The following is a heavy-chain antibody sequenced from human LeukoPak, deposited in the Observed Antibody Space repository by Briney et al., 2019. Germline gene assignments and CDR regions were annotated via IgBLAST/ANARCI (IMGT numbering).Heavy chain of an antibody. V-gene: IGHV4-59*01. CDR3: ARDKAVAGSYYYYGMDV. CDR2: VCHSGSS. J-gene: IGHJ6*02. CDR1: GGVISGYC. Sequence: PSGTLSVSCSVTGGVISGYCWDWIRQPPGKGLEWIGYVCHSGSSNSKPSLKSRVTLSGDTSKNQFSLRLTSVTASDTAVYFCARDKAVAGSYYYYGMDVWGQGTTVTVSS. D-gene: IGHD6-19*01.